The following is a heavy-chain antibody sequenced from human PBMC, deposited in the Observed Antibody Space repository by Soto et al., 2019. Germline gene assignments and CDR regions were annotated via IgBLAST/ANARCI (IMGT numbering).Heavy chain of an antibody. D-gene: IGHD6-19*01. CDR3: AKDLGQWPGVYYGMDV. CDR2: ISGSGGST. CDR1: GFTFSSYA. V-gene: IGHV3-23*01. J-gene: IGHJ6*02. Sequence: GGSLRLSCAASGFTFSSYAMSWVRQAPGKGLEWVSAISGSGGSTYYADSVKGRFTISRDNSKNTLYLQMNSLRAEDTAVYYCAKDLGQWPGVYYGMDVWGQGTTVTVS.